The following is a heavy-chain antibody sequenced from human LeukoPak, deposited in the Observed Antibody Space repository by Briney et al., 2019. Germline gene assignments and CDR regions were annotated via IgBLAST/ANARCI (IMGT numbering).Heavy chain of an antibody. Sequence: PGGSLRLSCAASGFTFSSYSMHWVRQAPGKGLEYVSAISSNGGSTYYTYSVTDRFTISRDNSKNTLYLQMGSLRPEDTGVYYCARALPSSSGVVINSWFDPWGQGALVTVSS. J-gene: IGHJ5*02. CDR3: ARALPSSSGVVINSWFDP. V-gene: IGHV3-64*01. CDR1: GFTFSSYS. D-gene: IGHD3-3*01. CDR2: ISSNGGST.